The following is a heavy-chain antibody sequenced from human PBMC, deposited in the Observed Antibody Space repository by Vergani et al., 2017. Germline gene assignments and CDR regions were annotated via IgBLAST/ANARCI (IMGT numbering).Heavy chain of an antibody. V-gene: IGHV3-30*18. CDR3: AKGRNGDFGDYYYYMDV. Sequence: QVQVVESGGGVVQPGRSLRLSCAASGFTFSSYGMHWVRQAPGKGLEWVAVISYDGSNKYYADSVKGRFTISRDNSKNTLYLQMNSLRAEDTAVYYCAKGRNGDFGDYYYYMDVWGKGTTVTVSS. CDR1: GFTFSSYG. D-gene: IGHD3-10*01. CDR2: ISYDGSNK. J-gene: IGHJ6*03.